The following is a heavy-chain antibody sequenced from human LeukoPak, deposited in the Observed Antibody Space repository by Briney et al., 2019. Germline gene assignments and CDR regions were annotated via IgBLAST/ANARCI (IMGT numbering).Heavy chain of an antibody. J-gene: IGHJ4*02. D-gene: IGHD3-16*01. CDR3: ARFGYPGGSINFDY. CDR1: GFTFSSYS. CDR2: ISSSSSYI. V-gene: IGHV3-21*01. Sequence: GGSLRLSCAASGFTFSSYSMNWVRQAPGKGLEWVSSISSSSSYIYYADSVKGRFTISRDNAKNSLYLQMNSLRAEDTAVYYCARFGYPGGSINFDYWGQGTLVTVSS.